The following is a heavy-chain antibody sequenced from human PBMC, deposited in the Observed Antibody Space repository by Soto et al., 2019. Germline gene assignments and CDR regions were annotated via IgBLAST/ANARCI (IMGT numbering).Heavy chain of an antibody. CDR3: ARAKRTLSTCDV. D-gene: IGHD2-21*02. CDR2: INPNTGDT. V-gene: IGHV1-8*01. CDR1: GYTFTTGD. Sequence: QVQLLQSGAEVKKPGASVKVSCKASGYTFTTGDLNWVRQAPGQGLEWMGWINPNTGDTGYAQKFQGRLPMTRDTSIGTAYMELSNLRSEDTAFYSCARAKRTLSTCDVWGQGTLVTVSS. J-gene: IGHJ4*02.